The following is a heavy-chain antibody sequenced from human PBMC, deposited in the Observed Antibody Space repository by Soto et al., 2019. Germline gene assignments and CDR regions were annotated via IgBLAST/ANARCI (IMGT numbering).Heavy chain of an antibody. Sequence: EVQLVEAGGGLVQPGESLRLSCAASGFMFSNFWMSWVRQGPAKGLEWVASVQQGGSERYYVDSVKGRFTISRDNAKNSLYLQMNRLTAEDTAVYYCVRGDRWGRGTLVTVSS. CDR1: GFMFSNFW. CDR2: VQQGGSER. CDR3: VRGDR. V-gene: IGHV3-7*01. J-gene: IGHJ4*02.